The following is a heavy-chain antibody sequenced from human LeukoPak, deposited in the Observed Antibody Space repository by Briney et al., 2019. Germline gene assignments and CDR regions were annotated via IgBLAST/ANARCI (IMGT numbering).Heavy chain of an antibody. Sequence: GESLKISCKGSGYSFASYWIAWVRQMPGKGLEWMGIIYPRDSDTKYNPSFQGHVSISADKSISTAYLQWSSLQASDTAIYFCARSHSSTLTWFDPWGQGTLVTVSS. J-gene: IGHJ5*02. CDR2: IYPRDSDT. CDR1: GYSFASYW. V-gene: IGHV5-51*01. CDR3: ARSHSSTLTWFDP.